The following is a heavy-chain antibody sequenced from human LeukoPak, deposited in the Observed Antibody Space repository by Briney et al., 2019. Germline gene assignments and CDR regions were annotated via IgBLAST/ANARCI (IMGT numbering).Heavy chain of an antibody. CDR3: ASLILTGYYLFDY. V-gene: IGHV4-38-2*02. Sequence: SETLSLTCTVSGYSISSGYYWGWIRQPPGKGLEWIGSIYHSGSTYYNPSLKSRVTISVDTSKNQFSLKLSSVTAADTAVYYCASLILTGYYLFDYWGQGTLVTVSS. D-gene: IGHD3-9*01. J-gene: IGHJ4*02. CDR1: GYSISSGYY. CDR2: IYHSGST.